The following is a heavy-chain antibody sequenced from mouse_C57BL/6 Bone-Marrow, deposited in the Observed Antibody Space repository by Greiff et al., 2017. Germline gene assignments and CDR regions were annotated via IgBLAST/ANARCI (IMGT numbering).Heavy chain of an antibody. D-gene: IGHD2-4*01. V-gene: IGHV3-6*01. CDR2: ISYDGSN. CDR3: AREGYDYDQYYFDY. CDR1: GYSITSGYY. J-gene: IGHJ2*01. Sequence: EVQRVESGPGLVKPSQSLSLTCSVTGYSITSGYYWNWIRQFPGNKLEWMGYISYDGSNNYNPSLKNRISITRDTSKNQFFLKLNSVTTEDTATYYCAREGYDYDQYYFDYWGQGTTLTVSS.